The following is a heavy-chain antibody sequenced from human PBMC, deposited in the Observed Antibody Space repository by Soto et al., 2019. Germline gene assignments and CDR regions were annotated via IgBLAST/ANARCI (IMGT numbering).Heavy chain of an antibody. CDR1: GFIFSNYI. D-gene: IGHD5-12*01. Sequence: PGGSLRLSCAASGFIFSNYIMNWVRQAPGKGLEWVSYITTSSSTIYYADSVKGRFTISRDNAKNSLHLEMNSLRDEDTAVYYCARDRGGYGLLDYWGQGTLVTVSS. CDR3: ARDRGGYGLLDY. J-gene: IGHJ4*02. V-gene: IGHV3-48*02. CDR2: ITTSSSTI.